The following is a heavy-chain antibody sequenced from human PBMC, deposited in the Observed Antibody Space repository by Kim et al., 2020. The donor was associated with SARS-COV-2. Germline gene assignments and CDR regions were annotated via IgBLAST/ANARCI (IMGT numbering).Heavy chain of an antibody. D-gene: IGHD3-10*01. J-gene: IGHJ4*02. CDR3: ARERRPYYYGSGSYYKRRYYFDY. CDR1: GGSFSGYY. CDR2: INHSGST. V-gene: IGHV4-34*01. Sequence: SETLSLTCAVYGGSFSGYYWSWIRQPPGKGLEWIGEINHSGSTNYNPSLKSRVTISVDTSKNQFSLKLSSVTAADTAVYYCARERRPYYYGSGSYYKRRYYFDYWGQGTLVTVSS.